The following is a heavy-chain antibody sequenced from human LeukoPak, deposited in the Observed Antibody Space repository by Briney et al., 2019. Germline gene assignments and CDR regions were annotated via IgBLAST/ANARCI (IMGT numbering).Heavy chain of an antibody. J-gene: IGHJ3*02. CDR1: GYSFTSYW. Sequence: GESPKISCKGSGYSFTSYWIGWVRQMPGKGLEWMGIIYPGDSDTRYSPSFQGQVTISADKSISTAFLQWSSLKASDTAMYYRXXXXXXXRXXAFXIWGQGTMVXXSX. CDR2: IYPGDSDT. CDR3: XXXXXXXRXXAFXI. V-gene: IGHV5-51*01.